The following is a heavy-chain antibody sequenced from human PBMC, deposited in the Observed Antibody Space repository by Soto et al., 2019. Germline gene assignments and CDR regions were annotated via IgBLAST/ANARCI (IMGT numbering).Heavy chain of an antibody. J-gene: IGHJ3*02. CDR3: AKGLRFGESLDAFDI. CDR1: GFTFDDYA. D-gene: IGHD3-10*01. CDR2: ISWNSGSI. Sequence: SLRLSCAASGFTFDDYAMHWVRQAPGKGLEWVSGISWNSGSIGYADSVKGRFTISRDNAKNSLYLQMNSLRAEDTALYYCAKGLRFGESLDAFDIWGQGTMVTVSS. V-gene: IGHV3-9*01.